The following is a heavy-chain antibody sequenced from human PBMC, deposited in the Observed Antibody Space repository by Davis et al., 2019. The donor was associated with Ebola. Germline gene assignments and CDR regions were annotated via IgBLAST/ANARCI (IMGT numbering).Heavy chain of an antibody. Sequence: ASVKVSCKASGGTFSSYTISWVRQAPGQGLEWMGWINPNSGGTNYAQKFQGWVTMTRDTSISTAYMELSRLRSDDTAVYYCARDRARLGDYAFDIWGQGTMVTVSS. V-gene: IGHV1-2*04. J-gene: IGHJ3*02. CDR2: INPNSGGT. CDR3: ARDRARLGDYAFDI. D-gene: IGHD3-10*01. CDR1: GGTFSSYT.